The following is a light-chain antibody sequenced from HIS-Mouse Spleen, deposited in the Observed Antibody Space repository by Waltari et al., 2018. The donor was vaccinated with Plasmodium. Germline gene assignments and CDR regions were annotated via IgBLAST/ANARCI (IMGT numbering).Light chain of an antibody. J-gene: IGLJ3*02. CDR2: EDS. CDR3: YSTDSSGNHRV. V-gene: IGLV3-10*01. Sequence: SYELPPPPSVSASPGQTASITCPAGALPTNYASWYQQKSGQAPALVIYEDSKRPSGIRERFCGSSSGTMATLTISGAQVEDEAYYYCYSTDSSGNHRVFGGGTKLTVL. CDR1: ALPTNY.